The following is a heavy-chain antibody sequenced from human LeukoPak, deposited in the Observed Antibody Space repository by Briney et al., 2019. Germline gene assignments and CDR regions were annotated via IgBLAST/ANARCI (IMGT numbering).Heavy chain of an antibody. CDR1: GFTFSDYY. V-gene: IGHV3-11*01. Sequence: PGGSLRLSCAASGFTFSDYYMSWIRQAPGKGLEWVSYISSSGSTIYYADSVKGRFTISRDNAKNSLYLQMNSLRAEDTAVYYCARDLATVTKGSYYYGMDVWGQGTTVAVSS. D-gene: IGHD4-17*01. CDR2: ISSSGSTI. CDR3: ARDLATVTKGSYYYGMDV. J-gene: IGHJ6*02.